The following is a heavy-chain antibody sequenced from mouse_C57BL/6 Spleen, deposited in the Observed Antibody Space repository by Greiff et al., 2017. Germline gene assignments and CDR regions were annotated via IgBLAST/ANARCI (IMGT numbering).Heavy chain of an antibody. CDR2: IYPGSGST. V-gene: IGHV1-55*01. CDR3: ARFYGYDEGLDY. Sequence: QVQLQQSGAELVKPGASVKMSCKASGYTFTSYWITWVKQRPGQGLEWIGDIYPGSGSTKYNEKFKSKATLTVDTSSSTAYMQLSSLTSEDSAVYYCARFYGYDEGLDYWGQGTTLTVSS. CDR1: GYTFTSYW. D-gene: IGHD2-2*01. J-gene: IGHJ2*01.